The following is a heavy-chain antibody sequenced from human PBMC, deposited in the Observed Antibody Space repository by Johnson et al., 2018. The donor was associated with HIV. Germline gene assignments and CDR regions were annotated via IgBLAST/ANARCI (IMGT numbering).Heavy chain of an antibody. D-gene: IGHD6-6*01. Sequence: MQLAESGGGLVQPGGSLRLSCAASGFTVSSNYMSWVRQAPGKGLEWVSVIYSGGSTYYADSVKGRFTISRDNSKNTLYLQMNSLRAEDTALYFCTRRDSSELGDAFDIWGQGTMVTVSS. CDR2: IYSGGST. J-gene: IGHJ3*02. V-gene: IGHV3-66*01. CDR1: GFTVSSNY. CDR3: TRRDSSELGDAFDI.